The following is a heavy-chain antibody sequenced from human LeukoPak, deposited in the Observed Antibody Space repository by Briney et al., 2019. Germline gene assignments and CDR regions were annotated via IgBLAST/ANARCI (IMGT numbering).Heavy chain of an antibody. CDR1: GGSFSGYY. Sequence: SETLSLTCAVYGGSFSGYYWSWIRQPPGKGLEWIGEINHSGSTNYNPSLKSRVTISVDTSKNQFSLTLNSVTAADTAVYYCARGISDDFWSGYDTFGYWGHGTLVTVSS. J-gene: IGHJ4*01. CDR2: INHSGST. D-gene: IGHD3-3*01. V-gene: IGHV4-34*01. CDR3: ARGISDDFWSGYDTFGY.